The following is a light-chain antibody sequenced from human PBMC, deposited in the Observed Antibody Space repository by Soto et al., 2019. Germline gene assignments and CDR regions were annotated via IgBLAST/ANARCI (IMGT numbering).Light chain of an antibody. V-gene: IGKV2-28*01. CDR1: QSLLHSNGYKY. Sequence: DIVMTQSPLSLPVTPGEPDSISCRSSQSLLHSNGYKYLDWYLQKPGQSPQLLIYLGSNRASGVPDRFSGSGSGTDFTLKISRVEAEDVGVYYCMHALQTPLTFGGGTKVEIK. J-gene: IGKJ4*01. CDR2: LGS. CDR3: MHALQTPLT.